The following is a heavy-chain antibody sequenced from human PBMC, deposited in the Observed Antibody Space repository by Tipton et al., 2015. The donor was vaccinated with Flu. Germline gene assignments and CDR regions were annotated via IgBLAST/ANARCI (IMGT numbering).Heavy chain of an antibody. J-gene: IGHJ5*02. CDR2: IYSTGEV. CDR3: ARGLRGGTAAGGYENWFDP. CDR1: GGSVGSPYC. Sequence: LRLSCSVSGGSVGSPYCWGWVRQPPGKGLQWIGRIYSTGEVGYNPSLKSRVTMSVDTSKNQFSLELSSVTAADTAVYFCARGLRGGTAAGGYENWFDPWGQGSLVTVSS. V-gene: IGHV4-38-2*02. D-gene: IGHD6-13*01.